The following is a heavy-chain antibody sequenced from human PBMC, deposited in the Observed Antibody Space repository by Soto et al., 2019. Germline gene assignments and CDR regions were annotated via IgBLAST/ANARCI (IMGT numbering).Heavy chain of an antibody. Sequence: ASVKVSCKASGYTFTSYDINWVRQATGQGLEWMGWMNPNSGNTGYAQKFQGRVTMTRNTSISTAYMELSSLRSEDTAVYYCARGQGGYCSSTSCYLRYWGQGTLVTVSS. V-gene: IGHV1-8*01. D-gene: IGHD2-2*03. J-gene: IGHJ4*02. CDR3: ARGQGGYCSSTSCYLRY. CDR1: GYTFTSYD. CDR2: MNPNSGNT.